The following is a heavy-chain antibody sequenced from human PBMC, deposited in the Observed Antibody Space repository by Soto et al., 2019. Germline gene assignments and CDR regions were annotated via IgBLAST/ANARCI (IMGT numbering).Heavy chain of an antibody. D-gene: IGHD4-17*01. J-gene: IGHJ1*01. Sequence: QVQLVQSGAEVKKPGASVKVSCKASGYTFTSYDINWVRQATGQGLEWMGWMKPNSGNTGYAQKFQGRVTMTRNTSISTAYMELSSLRPEDTAVYYCARQNDYGDYVSYFQHWGQGTLVTVSS. CDR3: ARQNDYGDYVSYFQH. CDR2: MKPNSGNT. CDR1: GYTFTSYD. V-gene: IGHV1-8*01.